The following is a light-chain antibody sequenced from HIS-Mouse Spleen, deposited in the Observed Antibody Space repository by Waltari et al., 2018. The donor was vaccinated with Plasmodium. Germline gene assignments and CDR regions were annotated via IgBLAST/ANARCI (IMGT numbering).Light chain of an antibody. CDR3: QQSYSTPRT. V-gene: IGKV1-39*01. CDR2: AAS. CDR1: QSISSY. J-gene: IGKJ1*01. Sequence: EMTQSPSSLSASVGDSVTITCRASQSISSYLNWYQQKPGKAPKLRIYAASSLQSGVPSRFSGSGSGTDFTLTISCLQPEDFATYYCQQSYSTPRTFGQGTKVEIK.